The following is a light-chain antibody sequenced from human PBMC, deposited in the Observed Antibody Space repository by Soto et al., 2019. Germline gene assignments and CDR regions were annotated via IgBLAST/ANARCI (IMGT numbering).Light chain of an antibody. CDR1: SSDVGGYKY. J-gene: IGLJ3*02. Sequence: QPASVSGSPGQSITISCTGTSSDVGGYKYVSWYQQHPGKAPKLMIYDVSNRPSGVSNRFSGSKSGNTASLIISGLQAEDEADYYCSSYTSSSTWVIGGGTKLTVL. V-gene: IGLV2-14*03. CDR2: DVS. CDR3: SSYTSSSTWV.